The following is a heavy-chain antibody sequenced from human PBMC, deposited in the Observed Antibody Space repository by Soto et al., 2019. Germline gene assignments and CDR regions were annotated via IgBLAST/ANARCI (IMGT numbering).Heavy chain of an antibody. Sequence: QVQLVESGGGLVKPGGSLRLSCAGSGFTFSDYYMSWIRQAPGKGLEWISYSSNSGTFTKYADSVKGRFSISRDNTKNLLYLQMNSLRAEDTAVYYCARSGDNYNRLDYWGQGTPVTVSS. CDR1: GFTFSDYY. V-gene: IGHV3-11*06. D-gene: IGHD1-1*01. J-gene: IGHJ4*02. CDR3: ARSGDNYNRLDY. CDR2: SSNSGTFT.